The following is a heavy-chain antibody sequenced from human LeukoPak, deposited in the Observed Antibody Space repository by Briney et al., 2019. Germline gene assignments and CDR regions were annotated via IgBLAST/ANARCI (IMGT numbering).Heavy chain of an antibody. CDR3: ARRHLMSTARHFDY. CDR2: ISSSSSTI. CDR1: GFTFSSYS. V-gene: IGHV3-48*01. Sequence: GGSLRLSCAASGFTFSSYSMNWVRQAPGKGLEWVSYISSSSSTIYYADSVKGRFTISRDNAKNSLYLQMNSLRAEDTAVYYCARRHLMSTARHFDYWGQGTLVTVSS. J-gene: IGHJ4*02. D-gene: IGHD5-18*01.